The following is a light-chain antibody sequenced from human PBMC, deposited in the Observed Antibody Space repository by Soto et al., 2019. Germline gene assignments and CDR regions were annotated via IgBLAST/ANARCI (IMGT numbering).Light chain of an antibody. J-gene: IGKJ2*03. Sequence: EIVMTQSAASLFVSPGERATLSCRASQSISSDLAWYQQKPGQAPRLLIYGASTRATAIPARFSGSGSGTEFTLTISSLQSEDFAVYYCQQYNNWPLRFGQGTKLEIK. CDR3: QQYNNWPLR. V-gene: IGKV3-15*01. CDR1: QSISSD. CDR2: GAS.